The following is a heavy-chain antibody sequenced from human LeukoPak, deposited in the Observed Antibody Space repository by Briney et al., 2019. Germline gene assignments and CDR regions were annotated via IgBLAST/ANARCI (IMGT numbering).Heavy chain of an antibody. V-gene: IGHV1-2*02. J-gene: IGHJ3*02. Sequence: ASVKVSCKASGYTFTGYYMHWVRQAPGQGLEWMGWINPNSGGTDYAQNFQGRVTMTRDTSISTAYMELSSLRSDDTAVYYCARFLSGSHDAFDIWGQGTMVTVSS. D-gene: IGHD1-26*01. CDR2: INPNSGGT. CDR3: ARFLSGSHDAFDI. CDR1: GYTFTGYY.